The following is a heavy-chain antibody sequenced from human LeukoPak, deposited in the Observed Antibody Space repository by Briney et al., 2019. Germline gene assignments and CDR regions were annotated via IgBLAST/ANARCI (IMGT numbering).Heavy chain of an antibody. Sequence: GGSLRLSCAASGFTFSSYEMNWVRQAPGKGLKWVSYISTSGTTIYYADSVKGRFTISRDNAKNSLYLQMDSLRAEDTAVYYCARDGRGIHYYFDYWGQGTLVTVSS. CDR1: GFTFSSYE. CDR2: ISTSGTTI. V-gene: IGHV3-48*03. CDR3: ARDGRGIHYYFDY. J-gene: IGHJ4*02. D-gene: IGHD3-10*01.